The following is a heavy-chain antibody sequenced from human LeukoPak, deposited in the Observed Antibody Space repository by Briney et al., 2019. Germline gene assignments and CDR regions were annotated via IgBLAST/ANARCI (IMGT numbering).Heavy chain of an antibody. V-gene: IGHV4-34*01. J-gene: IGHJ4*02. Sequence: SETLSLTCAVYGGSFSGYYWSWIRQPPGKGLEWIGEINHSGSTNYNPSLKSRVTISVDTSKNQFSLKLSSVTAADTAVYYCARRFSGSGSPITYWGQGTLVTVSS. CDR1: GGSFSGYY. CDR2: INHSGST. D-gene: IGHD3-10*01. CDR3: ARRFSGSGSPITY.